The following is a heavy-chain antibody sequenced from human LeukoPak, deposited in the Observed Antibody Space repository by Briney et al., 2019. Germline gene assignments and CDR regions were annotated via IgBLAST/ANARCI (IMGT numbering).Heavy chain of an antibody. CDR3: ARDRFKEQRVRYFDH. D-gene: IGHD6-13*01. Sequence: PGGSLRLSCAAAGFTFSKYEINWVRQAPGKGLEWVSYISGSGRTIYYADSVKGRFTISRDNAKNSLSLQMHSLRAEDTAVYYCARDRFKEQRVRYFDHWGQGTLVTVSS. V-gene: IGHV3-48*03. CDR1: GFTFSKYE. J-gene: IGHJ4*02. CDR2: ISGSGRTI.